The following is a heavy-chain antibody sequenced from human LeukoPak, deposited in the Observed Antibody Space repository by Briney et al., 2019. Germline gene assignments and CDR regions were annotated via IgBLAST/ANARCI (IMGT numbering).Heavy chain of an antibody. CDR3: ARILTTFDS. CDR2: FYYIGGT. Sequence: SETLSLTCTVSRGSISSSSYYWGWIRQPPGKRLDWIGSFYYIGGTYYNPSIEGRVTISADSSKNQFSLKLTSVTAADTALYYCARILTTFDSWGQGTLVTVSS. J-gene: IGHJ4*02. D-gene: IGHD4-11*01. V-gene: IGHV4-39*01. CDR1: RGSISSSSYY.